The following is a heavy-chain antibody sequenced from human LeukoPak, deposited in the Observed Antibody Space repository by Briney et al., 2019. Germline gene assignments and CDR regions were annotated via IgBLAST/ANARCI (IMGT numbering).Heavy chain of an antibody. D-gene: IGHD5-24*01. Sequence: GGSLRLSCTASGFTFGDYAMSWFRQAPGKGLEWVGFIRSKAYGGTTEYAASVKGRFTISRDDSKSIAYLQMNSLKTEDTAVYYCTRALRRLQNTFDYWGQGTLVTVSS. CDR2: IRSKAYGGTT. J-gene: IGHJ4*02. CDR3: TRALRRLQNTFDY. CDR1: GFTFGDYA. V-gene: IGHV3-49*03.